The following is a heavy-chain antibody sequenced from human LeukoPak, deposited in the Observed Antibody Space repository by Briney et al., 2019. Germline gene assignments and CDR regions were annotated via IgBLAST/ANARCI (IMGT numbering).Heavy chain of an antibody. CDR3: ARDLSLGWAPRPNNDY. J-gene: IGHJ4*02. V-gene: IGHV3-21*01. CDR2: ISSSSNYI. D-gene: IGHD1-26*01. CDR1: GFTFSSYS. Sequence: TGGSLRLSCAASGFTFSSYSMNWVRQAPGKGLEWVSSISSSSNYIYYADSVKGRFTISRDNAKNSLYLQMNSLRAEDTAVYYCARDLSLGWAPRPNNDYWGQGTLVTVSS.